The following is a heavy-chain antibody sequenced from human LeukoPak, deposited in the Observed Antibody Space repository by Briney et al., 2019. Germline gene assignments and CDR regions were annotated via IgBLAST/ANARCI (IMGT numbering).Heavy chain of an antibody. J-gene: IGHJ3*02. V-gene: IGHV4-30-2*02. CDR1: GGSISSGGYS. D-gene: IGHD3-3*01. CDR3: ASYDFWSGWNAFDI. Sequence: SQTLSLTCAVSGGSISSGGYSWSWIRQPPGKGLEWIGYIYHSGSTNYNPSLKSRVTISVDTSKNQFSLKLSSVTAADTAVYYCASYDFWSGWNAFDIWGQGTMVTVSS. CDR2: IYHSGST.